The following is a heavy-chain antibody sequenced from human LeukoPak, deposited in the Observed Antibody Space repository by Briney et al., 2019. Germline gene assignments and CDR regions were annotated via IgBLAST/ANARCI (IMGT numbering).Heavy chain of an antibody. CDR1: GGSISSSSYY. V-gene: IGHV4-39*07. J-gene: IGHJ5*02. CDR3: ARAIGVVPAAPSDWFDP. CDR2: ICYSGST. D-gene: IGHD2-2*01. Sequence: SETLSLTCTVSGGSISSSSYYWGWIRQPPGKGLEWIGSICYSGSTYYNPSLKSRVTISVDTSKNQFSLKLSSVTAPDTAVYYCARAIGVVPAAPSDWFDPWGQGTLVTVSS.